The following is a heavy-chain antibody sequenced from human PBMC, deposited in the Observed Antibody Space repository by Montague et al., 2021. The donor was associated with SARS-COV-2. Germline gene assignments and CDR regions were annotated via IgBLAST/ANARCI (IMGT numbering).Heavy chain of an antibody. CDR3: AHRRYESNGDAFDF. D-gene: IGHD3-22*01. CDR1: GFSLVTSGEA. Sequence: VKPTQTLTLTCTFSGFSLVTSGEAVGWFRQPPGKAPEWLGLIYWDYDTRYSPSLKRRITITKDISKNEVVPTLTNMDPVDTATYYCAHRRYESNGDAFDFWGQGTVVIVSA. CDR2: IYWDYDT. V-gene: IGHV2-5*02. J-gene: IGHJ3*01.